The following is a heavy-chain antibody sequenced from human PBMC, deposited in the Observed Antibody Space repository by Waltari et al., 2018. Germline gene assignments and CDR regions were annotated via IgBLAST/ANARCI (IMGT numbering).Heavy chain of an antibody. CDR2: IQPDGGDK. J-gene: IGHJ4*02. V-gene: IGHV3-30*02. Sequence: QVHLVESGGGVVQPGGSLGLSCAASGFSYSAYARSGVRQAPGKGLEWVANIQPDGGDKFYGDSVKGRFSISRDDSRNTLFLQMNSLRDEDTAVYYCAKDLKGAWTIDYWGQGTLVTVSS. CDR1: GFSYSAYA. CDR3: AKDLKGAWTIDY. D-gene: IGHD1-26*01.